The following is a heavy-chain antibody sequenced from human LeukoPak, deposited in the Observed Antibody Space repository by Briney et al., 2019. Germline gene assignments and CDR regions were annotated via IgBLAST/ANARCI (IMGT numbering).Heavy chain of an antibody. CDR1: GFTFSDYY. CDR2: ISSSGSTI. Sequence: PGGSLRLSCAASGFTFSDYYMSWIRQAPGKGLEWISYISSSGSTIYYADSVKGRFTMSRDNAKSSLYLQVNSLRAEDTAIYYCARRRDYFDYWGQGTLVNVSS. V-gene: IGHV3-11*01. J-gene: IGHJ4*02. CDR3: ARRRDYFDY.